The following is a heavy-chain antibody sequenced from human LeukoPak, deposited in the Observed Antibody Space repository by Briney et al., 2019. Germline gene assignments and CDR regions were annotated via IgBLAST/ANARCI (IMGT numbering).Heavy chain of an antibody. CDR3: ARDQSGKNGGFDY. D-gene: IGHD7-27*01. V-gene: IGHV4-59*12. CDR1: GGSLSSYY. J-gene: IGHJ4*02. Sequence: SETLSLTCTVSGGSLSSYYWSWIRQPPGKGLEWIGYIYYSGSTNYNPSLKSRVTISVDTSKNQFSLKLSSVTAADTAVYYCARDQSGKNGGFDYWGQGTLVTVSS. CDR2: IYYSGST.